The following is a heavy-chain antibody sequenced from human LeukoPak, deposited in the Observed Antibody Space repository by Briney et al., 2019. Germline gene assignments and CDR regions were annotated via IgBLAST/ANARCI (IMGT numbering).Heavy chain of an antibody. J-gene: IGHJ3*02. Sequence: GASVKVSCKATGGTFSSYAISWVRQAPGQGLEWMGWISAYNGNTNYAQKLQGRVTMTTDTSTSTAYMELRSLRSDDTAVYYCARDHSIAYYDSSGYHAFDIWGQGTMVTASS. CDR3: ARDHSIAYYDSSGYHAFDI. CDR2: ISAYNGNT. CDR1: GGTFSSYA. D-gene: IGHD3-22*01. V-gene: IGHV1-18*01.